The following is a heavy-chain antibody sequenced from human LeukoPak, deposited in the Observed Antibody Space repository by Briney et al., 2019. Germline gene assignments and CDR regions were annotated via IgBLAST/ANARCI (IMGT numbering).Heavy chain of an antibody. CDR2: IYTSGST. J-gene: IGHJ5*02. D-gene: IGHD6-6*01. CDR3: ARVPNLEYSSSSGWFDP. Sequence: PSQTLSLTCTVSGGSISSGSYYWSWIRQPAGKGLEWIGRIYTSGSTNYNPSLKSRVTISVDTSKNQFSLKLSSVTAADTAVYYCARVPNLEYSSSSGWFDPWGQGTLVTVSS. V-gene: IGHV4-61*02. CDR1: GGSISSGSYY.